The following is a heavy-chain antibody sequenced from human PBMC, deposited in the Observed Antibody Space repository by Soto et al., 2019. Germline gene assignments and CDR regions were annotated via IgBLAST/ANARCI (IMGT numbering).Heavy chain of an antibody. V-gene: IGHV4-34*01. CDR3: PIVVVAATYVDY. CDR2: INHSGST. CDR1: GGSFSGYY. Sequence: SETLSLTCAVYGGSFSGYYWSWIRQPPGKGLEWIGEINHSGSTNYNPSLKSRVTISVDTSKNQFSLKLSSVTAADTAVYYCPIVVVAATYVDYWGQGTLVTVSS. J-gene: IGHJ4*02. D-gene: IGHD2-15*01.